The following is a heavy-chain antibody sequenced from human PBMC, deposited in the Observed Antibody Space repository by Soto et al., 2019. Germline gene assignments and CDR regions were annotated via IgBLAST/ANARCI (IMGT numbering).Heavy chain of an antibody. Sequence: SGPTLVNPTQTLTLTCSFSGFSLSTSEVGVGWVRQPPGKALEWLAVIYWDDDKRYSPALKGRLTITKDTSKSQVVLSLTNVDPVDTATYYCARLTELYIVFDYWGQGALVTVSS. CDR1: GFSLSTSEVG. CDR2: IYWDDDK. J-gene: IGHJ4*02. V-gene: IGHV2-5*02. D-gene: IGHD1-26*01. CDR3: ARLTELYIVFDY.